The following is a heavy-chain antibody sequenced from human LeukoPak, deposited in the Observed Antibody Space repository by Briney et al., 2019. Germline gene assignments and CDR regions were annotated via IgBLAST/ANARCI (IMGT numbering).Heavy chain of an antibody. CDR2: ISGSGGST. CDR1: GFTFSSYA. Sequence: GGSLRLSCAASGFTFSSYAMSWVRQAPGKGLEWVSAISGSGGSTYYADSVKGRFTISRDNSKNTLCLQMNSLRAEDTAVYYCAKDLGYCSSTSCYRSYYFDYWGQGTLVTVSS. D-gene: IGHD2-2*01. CDR3: AKDLGYCSSTSCYRSYYFDY. J-gene: IGHJ4*02. V-gene: IGHV3-23*01.